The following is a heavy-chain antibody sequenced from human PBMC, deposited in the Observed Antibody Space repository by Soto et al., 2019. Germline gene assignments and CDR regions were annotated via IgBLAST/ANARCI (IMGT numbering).Heavy chain of an antibody. D-gene: IGHD2-2*01. Sequence: QVQLVQSGAEVKKPGSSVKVSCKASGGTFSSYAISWVRQAPGQGLEWMGGIIPIFGTANYAQKFQGRVTITADESTSTAYMELSSLRSEDTAVYYCARGRDLVVVPAARYYYYYGMDVWGQGTTVTVSS. CDR2: IIPIFGTA. J-gene: IGHJ6*02. CDR3: ARGRDLVVVPAARYYYYYGMDV. V-gene: IGHV1-69*01. CDR1: GGTFSSYA.